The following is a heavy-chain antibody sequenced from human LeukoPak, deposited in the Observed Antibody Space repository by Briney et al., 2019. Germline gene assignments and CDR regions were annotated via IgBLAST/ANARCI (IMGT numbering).Heavy chain of an antibody. CDR2: ITAGNRET. Sequence: GEPLKTSCKGSGYSFTSYSIGWVRQMPGKGLEWMGIITAGNRETTYSPSFQAQVTISDDKSISTAYLQWSSLKGSDTSMYYCARLGYCSGGGCYKYYFDYWGQGTLVTVT. CDR3: ARLGYCSGGGCYKYYFDY. V-gene: IGHV5-51*01. D-gene: IGHD2-15*01. CDR1: GYSFTSYS. J-gene: IGHJ4*02.